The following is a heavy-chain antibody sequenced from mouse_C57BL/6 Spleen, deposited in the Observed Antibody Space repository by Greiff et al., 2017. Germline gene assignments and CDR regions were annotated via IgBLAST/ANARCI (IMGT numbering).Heavy chain of an antibody. Sequence: VQLQQSGAELVRPGTSVKVSCKASGYAFTNYLIEWVKQRPGQGLEGIGVINPGSGGTNYNEKFKGKATLTADKSSSTAYMQLSSLTSEDSAVYFCARGITTVVFDYWGQGTTLTVSS. CDR3: ARGITTVVFDY. CDR1: GYAFTNYL. D-gene: IGHD1-1*01. V-gene: IGHV1-54*01. J-gene: IGHJ2*01. CDR2: INPGSGGT.